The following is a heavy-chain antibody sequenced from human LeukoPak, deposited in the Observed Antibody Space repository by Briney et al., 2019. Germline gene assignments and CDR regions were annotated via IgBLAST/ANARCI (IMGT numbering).Heavy chain of an antibody. CDR1: GGSISSSSYY. D-gene: IGHD2-15*01. J-gene: IGHJ5*02. CDR2: IYYSGST. CDR3: ARSTYCSGGSCSHNWFDP. Sequence: SETLSLTCTVSGGSISSSSYYWGWIRQPPGKGLEWIGSIYYSGSTYYNPSLKSRVTISVDTSKNQFSLKLSSVTDADTAVYYCARSTYCSGGSCSHNWFDPWGQGTLVTVSS. V-gene: IGHV4-39*07.